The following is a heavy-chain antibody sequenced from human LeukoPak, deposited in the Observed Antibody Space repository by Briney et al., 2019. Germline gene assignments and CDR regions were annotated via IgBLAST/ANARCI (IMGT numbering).Heavy chain of an antibody. V-gene: IGHV1-2*06. CDR1: GYTFTGYY. D-gene: IGHD6-19*01. J-gene: IGHJ4*02. CDR2: INPNSGGT. CDR3: VAGGVAGTNY. Sequence: ASVKVSCKASGYTFTGYYMHWVRQATGQGLEWMGRINPNSGGTNFVQKFQGRVTMTRDTSISTTYMELSRLRSDDTAVYYCVAGGVAGTNYWGQGTLVTVSS.